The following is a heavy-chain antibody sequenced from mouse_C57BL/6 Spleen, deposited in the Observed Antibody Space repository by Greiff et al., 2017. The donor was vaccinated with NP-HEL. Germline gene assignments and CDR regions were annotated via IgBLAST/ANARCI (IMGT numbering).Heavy chain of an antibody. V-gene: IGHV3-6*01. Sequence: EVQLQQSGPGLVKPSQSLSLTCSVTGYSITSGYYWNRIRQFPGNKLEWMGYISYDGSNNYNPSLKNRISITRDTSKNQFFLKLNSVTTEDTATYYCARENLYYFDYWGQGTTLTVSS. J-gene: IGHJ2*01. CDR3: ARENLYYFDY. CDR2: ISYDGSN. CDR1: GYSITSGYY.